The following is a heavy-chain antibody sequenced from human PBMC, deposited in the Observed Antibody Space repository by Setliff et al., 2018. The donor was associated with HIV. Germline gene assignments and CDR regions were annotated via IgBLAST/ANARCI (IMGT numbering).Heavy chain of an antibody. CDR3: ATAKEHWLTEGGFDF. CDR1: GYTLTEVS. D-gene: IGHD6-19*01. V-gene: IGHV1-24*01. J-gene: IGHJ4*02. Sequence: GASVKVSCKLSGYTLTEVSMHWVRQAPGKGLEWMGYFDPQDGKTIYAQRFQGRVTMTEDSSTDTAYMELGSLTSDDTAVYYCATAKEHWLTEGGFDFWGQGTLVTVSS. CDR2: FDPQDGKT.